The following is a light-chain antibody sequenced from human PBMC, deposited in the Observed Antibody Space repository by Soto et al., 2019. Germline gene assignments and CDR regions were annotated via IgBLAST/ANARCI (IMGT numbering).Light chain of an antibody. CDR2: DVS. Sequence: EVVLTQSPATLSLSPGERATLSCRASQSVTKYLAWYQQKPGQALRLLISDVSKRATGIPARFSGSGSATDFTLTISSLEPEDFAVYYCHQRSNWPLTFCGGTKLEIK. CDR1: QSVTKY. CDR3: HQRSNWPLT. V-gene: IGKV3-11*01. J-gene: IGKJ4*01.